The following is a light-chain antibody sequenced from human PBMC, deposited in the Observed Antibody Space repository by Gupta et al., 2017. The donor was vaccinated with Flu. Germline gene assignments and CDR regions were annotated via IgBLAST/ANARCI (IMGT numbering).Light chain of an antibody. CDR3: QQNQRK. Sequence: GERGTITCRASQSIGEWLAWYQQKPGAAPRLLIYRASTRENGVPSRFSGSGSGTEFTLTISGLQTDDFATYFCQQNQRKFGQGTKLEIQ. CDR1: QSIGEW. V-gene: IGKV1-5*03. CDR2: RAS. J-gene: IGKJ1*01.